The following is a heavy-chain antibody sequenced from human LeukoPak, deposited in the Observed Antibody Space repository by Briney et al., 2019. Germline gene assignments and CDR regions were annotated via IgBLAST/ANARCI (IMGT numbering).Heavy chain of an antibody. D-gene: IGHD4-17*01. CDR1: GGSISSYY. V-gene: IGHV4-59*01. Sequence: PSETLSLTCTVSGGSISSYYWSWIRQPPGKGLEWIGYIYYSGSTNYNPSLKSRVTISVGTSKNQFSLKLSSVTAADPAVYYCARGTVTGGPYYFDYWGQGTLVTVSS. CDR2: IYYSGST. CDR3: ARGTVTGGPYYFDY. J-gene: IGHJ4*02.